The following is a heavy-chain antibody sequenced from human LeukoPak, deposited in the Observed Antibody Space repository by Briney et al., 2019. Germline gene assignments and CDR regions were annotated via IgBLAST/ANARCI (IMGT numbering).Heavy chain of an antibody. V-gene: IGHV4-34*01. Sequence: PSETLSLTCAVYGGSFSGYYWSWIRQPPGKGLEWIGEINHSGSTNYNPSLKSRVTISVDTSKNQFSLKLSSVTAADTAVYYCARRSGIAAAGTHDYWGQGTLVTVSS. CDR1: GGSFSGYY. CDR3: ARRSGIAAAGTHDY. J-gene: IGHJ4*02. CDR2: INHSGST. D-gene: IGHD6-13*01.